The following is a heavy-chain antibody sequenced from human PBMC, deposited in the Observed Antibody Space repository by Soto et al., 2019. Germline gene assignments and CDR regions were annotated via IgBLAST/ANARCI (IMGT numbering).Heavy chain of an antibody. D-gene: IGHD3-16*01. CDR1: GGSCSDHY. Sequence: QVQLQQWGAGLLKPSETLSLTCAVYGGSCSDHYCTWIRQSPGKGLDGIGEIHPGGTPNYNRSLERRLTISIDTSKTQFSLRLSSVTAADTAVYYCARGRDAYKGGNYWGQGTLVSVSS. CDR2: IHPGGTP. V-gene: IGHV4-34*01. CDR3: ARGRDAYKGGNY. J-gene: IGHJ4*02.